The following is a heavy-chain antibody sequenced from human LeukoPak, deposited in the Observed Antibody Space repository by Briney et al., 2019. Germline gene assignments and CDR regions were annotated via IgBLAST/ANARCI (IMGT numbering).Heavy chain of an antibody. J-gene: IGHJ4*02. V-gene: IGHV3-11*04. Sequence: SGGSLRLSCAASGFTFSDYYMSWIRQAPGKGLDWVSYISSSGSTIYYADSVKGRFTISRDNAKNSLYLQMNSLRAEDTAVYYCARDSGSYYTDPFDYWGQGTLVTVSS. CDR1: GFTFSDYY. D-gene: IGHD1-26*01. CDR2: ISSSGSTI. CDR3: ARDSGSYYTDPFDY.